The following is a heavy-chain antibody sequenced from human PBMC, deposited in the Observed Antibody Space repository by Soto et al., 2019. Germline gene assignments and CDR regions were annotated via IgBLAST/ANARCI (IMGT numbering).Heavy chain of an antibody. CDR1: GFTFDDYA. D-gene: IGHD4-4*01. CDR2: ISWNSGSI. CDR3: AKDMRRFTGPSVYYFDY. J-gene: IGHJ4*02. Sequence: GGSLRLSCAASGFTFDDYAMHWVRQAPGKGLEWVSGISWNSGSIGYADSVKGRFTISRDNAKNSLYLQMNSLRAEDTALYYCAKDMRRFTGPSVYYFDYWGQGTLVTVSS. V-gene: IGHV3-9*01.